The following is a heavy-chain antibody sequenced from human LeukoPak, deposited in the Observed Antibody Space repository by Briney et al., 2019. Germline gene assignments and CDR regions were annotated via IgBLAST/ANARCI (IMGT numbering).Heavy chain of an antibody. D-gene: IGHD3-22*01. V-gene: IGHV3-23*01. CDR2: ISGSGGST. CDR1: GFTFSSYA. CDR3: ARALSGYYRSGSGY. J-gene: IGHJ4*02. Sequence: GGSLRLSCAASGFTFSSYAMSWVRQAPGKGLEWVSAISGSGGSTYYADSVKGRFTISRDNAKNSLYLQMNSLRAEDTAVYYCARALSGYYRSGSGYWGQGTLVTVSS.